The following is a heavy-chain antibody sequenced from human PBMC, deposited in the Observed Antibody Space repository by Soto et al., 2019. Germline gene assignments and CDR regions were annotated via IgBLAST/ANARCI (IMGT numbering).Heavy chain of an antibody. D-gene: IGHD3-10*01. Sequence: QVLLEQSGAEVKKPRASVKVSCRTFGYTFTNFYIHWLRQAPGQGREWMGNINPSGDTTIYAQKFQGRVTMTWDTPSRTVYMEMSSLRAEDTGVYYCAREYPSTYYFDPWGQGTLVTVSS. CDR2: INPSGDTT. V-gene: IGHV1-46*01. CDR1: GYTFTNFY. J-gene: IGHJ5*02. CDR3: AREYPSTYYFDP.